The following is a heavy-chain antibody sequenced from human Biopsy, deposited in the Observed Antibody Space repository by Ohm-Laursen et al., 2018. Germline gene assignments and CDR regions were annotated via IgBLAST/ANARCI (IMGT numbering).Heavy chain of an antibody. CDR1: GASVRSHF. Sequence: SETLSLTCTLSGASVRSHFLTWIRQPPGKGLQWIGSISNSGTTKSSPSLKSRVNISVDTSKNQFSLKLNSVTAADTAVYCCARDYDTSGYYYVSWGQGTLVTVSS. CDR3: ARDYDTSGYYYVS. V-gene: IGHV4-4*08. CDR2: ISNSGTT. J-gene: IGHJ5*02. D-gene: IGHD3-22*01.